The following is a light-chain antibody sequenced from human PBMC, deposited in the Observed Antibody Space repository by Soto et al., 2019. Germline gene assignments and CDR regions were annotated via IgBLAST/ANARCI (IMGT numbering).Light chain of an antibody. J-gene: IGKJ1*01. CDR1: QSVSSSY. V-gene: IGKV3-20*01. CDR3: QNYGTSRT. Sequence: IVLTQSAGTLSLYPGERATLSCRASQSVSSSYLTWYQQKPDQAPRLLIDAASSRATRIPDWCSGSGSGTDFTLTISRPEPEDFAVYYCQNYGTSRTLGRGTKVEIK. CDR2: AAS.